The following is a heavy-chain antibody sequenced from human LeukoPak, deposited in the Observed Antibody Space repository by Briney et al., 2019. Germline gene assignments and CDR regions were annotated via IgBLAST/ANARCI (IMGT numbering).Heavy chain of an antibody. J-gene: IGHJ4*02. Sequence: SETLSLTCTVSGGSISSSSYYWGWIRQPPGKGLEWIGSIYYSGSTYYNPSLKSRVTISVDTSKNQFSLKLSSVAAADTAVYYCARLPYDFWSGYYKGGYFDYWGQGTLVTVSS. CDR2: IYYSGST. V-gene: IGHV4-39*01. D-gene: IGHD3-3*01. CDR3: ARLPYDFWSGYYKGGYFDY. CDR1: GGSISSSSYY.